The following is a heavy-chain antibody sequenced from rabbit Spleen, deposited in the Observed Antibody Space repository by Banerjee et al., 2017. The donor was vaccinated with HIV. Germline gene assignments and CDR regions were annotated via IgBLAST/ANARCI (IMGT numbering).Heavy chain of an antibody. CDR1: GFSSSSVYW. J-gene: IGHJ6*01. D-gene: IGHD8-1*01. CDR3: ARDSGSSFSSYGMDL. Sequence: QSLEESGGDLVKPGASLTLTCTASGFSSSSVYWIYWVRQAPGKGLEWIGTIFGGSTDTIDYASWAKGRFTISKTSSTTVTLQMTSLTAADTATYFCARDSGSSFSSYGMDLWGPGTLVTVS. CDR2: IFGGSTDTI. V-gene: IGHV1S40*01.